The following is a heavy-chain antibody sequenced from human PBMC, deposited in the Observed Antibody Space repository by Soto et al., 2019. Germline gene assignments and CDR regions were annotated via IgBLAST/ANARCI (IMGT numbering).Heavy chain of an antibody. CDR2: IRAYNGNT. Sequence: QVQLVQSGAEVKKPGASVKVSCKASGYTFTSYGISWVRQAPGQGLEWMGWIRAYNGNTNYAQKLQGGVSMTTDTTTSTAGRALGSLRSDDTAVYSCARDRGAYGMDVWGQGTTFTVSS. CDR1: GYTFTSYG. V-gene: IGHV1-18*01. CDR3: ARDRGAYGMDV. J-gene: IGHJ6*02.